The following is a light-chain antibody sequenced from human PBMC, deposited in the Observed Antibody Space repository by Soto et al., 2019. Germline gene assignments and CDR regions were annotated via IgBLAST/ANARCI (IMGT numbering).Light chain of an antibody. V-gene: IGKV3-15*01. CDR3: QQYDNWPPWT. CDR1: QSVTTN. CDR2: GAS. Sequence: EVVMTQSPATLSVSPGETAILSCRASQSVTTNLAWYQQKPGQAPRLLIFGASTRAAGIPARFSGSGSGTEFTLTISSLQSEDFAVYYCQQYDNWPPWTFGQGTKVEMK. J-gene: IGKJ1*01.